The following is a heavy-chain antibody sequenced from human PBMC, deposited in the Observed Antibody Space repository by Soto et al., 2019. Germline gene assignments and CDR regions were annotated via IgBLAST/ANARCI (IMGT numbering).Heavy chain of an antibody. CDR3: AKDTYLSVADHAKTFDY. D-gene: IGHD2-21*01. V-gene: IGHV3-23*01. CDR2: ISGRGTST. J-gene: IGHJ4*02. Sequence: EVQLLESGGGLEQPGGSLRLSCATSGFAFSTYAMTWVRQAPGKGLEWVSGISGRGTSTFYADSVKGRFTISRDNSKNTLYLQMNNLRAEDTAVYYCAKDTYLSVADHAKTFDYWGQGMVVTVSS. CDR1: GFAFSTYA.